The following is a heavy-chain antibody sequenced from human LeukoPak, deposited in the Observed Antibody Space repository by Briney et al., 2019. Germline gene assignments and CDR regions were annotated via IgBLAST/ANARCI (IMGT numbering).Heavy chain of an antibody. D-gene: IGHD5-18*01. Sequence: ASVKVSCKASGYTFTSYGISWVRQAPGQGLEWMGWISAYNGNTNYAQKLQGRVTMTPDTSTSTAYMELRSLRSDDTAVYYCARGKDTAMVTSAFDIWGQGTMVTVSS. CDR2: ISAYNGNT. CDR3: ARGKDTAMVTSAFDI. J-gene: IGHJ3*02. CDR1: GYTFTSYG. V-gene: IGHV1-18*01.